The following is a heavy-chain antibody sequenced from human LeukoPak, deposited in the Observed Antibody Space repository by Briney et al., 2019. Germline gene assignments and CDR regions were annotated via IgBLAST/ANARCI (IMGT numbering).Heavy chain of an antibody. CDR2: IYTSGSI. V-gene: IGHV4-4*09. CDR3: ARHRLLFGAPPDS. J-gene: IGHJ4*02. CDR1: GASISSYY. Sequence: SETQSLTCTVSGASISSYYWSWIRQPPGKGLEWIGYIYTSGSINYNPSLKSRVTISADTSKKQFSLRLSSVTAADTAVYFCARHRLLFGAPPDSWGQGTLVTVSS. D-gene: IGHD2-21*01.